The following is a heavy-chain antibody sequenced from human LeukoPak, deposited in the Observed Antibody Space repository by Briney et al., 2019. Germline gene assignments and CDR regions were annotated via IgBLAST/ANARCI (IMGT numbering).Heavy chain of an antibody. Sequence: PGGSLRLSCAASGFTFSSYAMSWVRQAPGKGLEWVSAISSSGSTIYYADSVKGRFTISRDNAKNPLYLQMNSLRAEDTAVYYCAELGITMIGGVWGKGTTVTISS. CDR1: GFTFSSYA. D-gene: IGHD3-10*02. CDR3: AELGITMIGGV. CDR2: ISSSGSTI. J-gene: IGHJ6*04. V-gene: IGHV3-23*01.